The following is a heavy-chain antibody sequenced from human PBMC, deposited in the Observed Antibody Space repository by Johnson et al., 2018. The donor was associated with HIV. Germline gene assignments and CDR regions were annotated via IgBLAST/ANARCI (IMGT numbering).Heavy chain of an antibody. CDR3: ARDYRGAFDI. Sequence: QVQLLESGGGEVQPGRSLRLSCAASGFTSSSYAMHWVRQAPGKGLEWVAVISNDGSDKYYADSVKGRFTISRDNSKNTLYLQMNSLRVEDTAVYFCARDYRGAFDIWGQGTMVTVSS. J-gene: IGHJ3*02. V-gene: IGHV3-30-3*01. CDR2: ISNDGSDK. CDR1: GFTSSSYA. D-gene: IGHD4-11*01.